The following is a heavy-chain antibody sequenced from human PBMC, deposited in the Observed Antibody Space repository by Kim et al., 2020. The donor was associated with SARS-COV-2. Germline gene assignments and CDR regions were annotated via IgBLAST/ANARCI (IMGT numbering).Heavy chain of an antibody. Sequence: GGSLRLSCAASGFTFSDYYMSWVRQAPGKGLEWLSCISYRSSIIDYADSVKGRFTISRDNAKNSLYLQMNSLRTEDTAVYYCAKATTTVCQRYLCGMD. D-gene: IGHD4-17*01. V-gene: IGHV3-11*01. CDR3: AKATTTVCQRYLCGMD. CDR2: ISYRSSII. CDR1: GFTFSDYY. J-gene: IGHJ6*01.